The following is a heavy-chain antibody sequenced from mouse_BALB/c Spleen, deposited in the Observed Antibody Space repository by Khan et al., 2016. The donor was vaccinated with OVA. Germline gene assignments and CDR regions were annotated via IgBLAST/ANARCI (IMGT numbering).Heavy chain of an antibody. Sequence: QIQLVQSGPELKKPGETVKISCKASGYTFTNYGMNWVKQSPGKALKWMGWINTYTGEPTYADDFKGRFAFSLETSASTAYLQINDLKNEDTATXFCARTPYVSYTLDHWGQGTSVTVSS. CDR1: GYTFTNYG. D-gene: IGHD1-1*01. J-gene: IGHJ4*01. CDR2: INTYTGEP. CDR3: ARTPYVSYTLDH. V-gene: IGHV9-3-1*01.